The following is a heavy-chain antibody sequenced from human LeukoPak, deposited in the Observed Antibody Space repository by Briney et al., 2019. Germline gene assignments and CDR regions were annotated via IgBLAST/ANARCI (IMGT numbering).Heavy chain of an antibody. CDR2: VSYDGYKK. Sequence: GGSLRLSCEASGITFSNHVLHWVRQAPGKGLEWVGLVSYDGYKKYYADSVRGRFTISRDFYSDTLYLQMNSLGAEDTAVYYCAKDRGGYYYDSSGYYYEYWGQGTLVTVSS. CDR3: AKDRGGYYYDSSGYYYEY. D-gene: IGHD3-22*01. J-gene: IGHJ4*02. V-gene: IGHV3-30-3*01. CDR1: GITFSNHV.